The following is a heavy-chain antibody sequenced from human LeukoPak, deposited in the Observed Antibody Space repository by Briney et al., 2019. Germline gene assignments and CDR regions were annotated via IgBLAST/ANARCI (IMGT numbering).Heavy chain of an antibody. J-gene: IGHJ4*02. CDR2: ISWNSGSI. Sequence: GRSLRLSCAASGFTFDDYAMHWVRQAPGKGLEWVSGISWNSGSIGYADSVKGRFTISRDNAKNSLYLQMNSLRAEDMALYYCAKGTFISGWYYFDYWGQGTLVTVSS. V-gene: IGHV3-9*03. D-gene: IGHD6-19*01. CDR3: AKGTFISGWYYFDY. CDR1: GFTFDDYA.